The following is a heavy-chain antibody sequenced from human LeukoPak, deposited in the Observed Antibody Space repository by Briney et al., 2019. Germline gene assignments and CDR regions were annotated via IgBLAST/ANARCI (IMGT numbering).Heavy chain of an antibody. CDR2: VYFTGNT. CDR3: ARHPFSSPFDF. J-gene: IGHJ4*02. V-gene: IGHV4-59*08. CDR1: GTSISGDY. D-gene: IGHD2/OR15-2a*01. Sequence: PSETLSLTCTVSGTSISGDYWSWIRQPRGKGLEWIGYVYFTGNTNYNPSLKSRVTISMDTSKNQISLTVTSVTAADTAVYYCARHPFSSPFDFWGQGTLVAVSS.